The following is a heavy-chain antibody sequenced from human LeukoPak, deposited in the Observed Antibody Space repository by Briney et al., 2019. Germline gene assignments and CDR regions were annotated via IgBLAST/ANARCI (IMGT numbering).Heavy chain of an antibody. CDR1: GGSISSYY. CDR3: ARGGNLYGDYDRWFDP. D-gene: IGHD4-17*01. J-gene: IGHJ5*02. CDR2: INHSGST. Sequence: PSETLSLTCTVSGGSISSYYWSWIRQPPGKGLEWIGEINHSGSTNYNPSLKSRVTISVDTSKNQFSLKLSSVTAADTAVYYCARGGNLYGDYDRWFDPWGQGTLVTVSS. V-gene: IGHV4-34*01.